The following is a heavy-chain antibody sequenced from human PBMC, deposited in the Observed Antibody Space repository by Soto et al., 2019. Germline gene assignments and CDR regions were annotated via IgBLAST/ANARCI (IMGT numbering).Heavy chain of an antibody. J-gene: IGHJ5*02. V-gene: IGHV4-30-2*01. Sequence: SETLSLTCAVSGGSISSGDYSWSWIRQPPGKGLEWIGYIYHSGSTHYNPSLKSRLTISVDMSKNQFSLKLNSVTAADTAVYYCARGGYDFWSGFYAHWLDPWGQGTLVTVSS. CDR3: ARGGYDFWSGFYAHWLDP. CDR2: IYHSGST. CDR1: GGSISSGDYS. D-gene: IGHD3-3*01.